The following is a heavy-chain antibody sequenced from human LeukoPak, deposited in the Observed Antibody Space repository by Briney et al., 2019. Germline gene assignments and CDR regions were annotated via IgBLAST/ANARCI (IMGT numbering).Heavy chain of an antibody. Sequence: SETLSLTCTVSGDSTSSYFWSWIRQPPGNGLERIGYMYCSGSTNYNPSLKSRVTISVDTSKNQLSLKLSSVSAADTAVYYCARAWRNYCDSSGYYAYWGQVTLVTVSS. D-gene: IGHD3-22*01. CDR2: MYCSGST. CDR1: GDSTSSYF. V-gene: IGHV4-59*12. J-gene: IGHJ4*02. CDR3: ARAWRNYCDSSGYYAY.